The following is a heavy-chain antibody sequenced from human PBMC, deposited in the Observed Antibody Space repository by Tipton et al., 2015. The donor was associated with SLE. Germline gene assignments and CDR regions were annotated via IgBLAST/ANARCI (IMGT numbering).Heavy chain of an antibody. J-gene: IGHJ6*02. D-gene: IGHD3-10*01. CDR3: ARQRLRLLSPLDA. CDR2: IHHRGST. V-gene: IGHV4-4*02. CDR1: GASITSSDW. Sequence: SLRLSCVVSGASITSSDWWSWVRQPPGKGLEYIGEIHHRGSTNYKSSLRGRVTISVDKSKNQFSLKLTSVTAADTAVYYCARQRLRLLSPLDAWGQGTTITVS.